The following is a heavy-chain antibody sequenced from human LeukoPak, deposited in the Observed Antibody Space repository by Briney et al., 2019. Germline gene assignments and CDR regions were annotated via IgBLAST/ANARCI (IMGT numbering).Heavy chain of an antibody. D-gene: IGHD3-10*01. CDR3: ARELITMVRGVPRDDAFDI. CDR2: MNPNSGNT. J-gene: IGHJ3*02. Sequence: ASVKVSCKASGYTFTSYDINWVRQATGQGLEWMGWMNPNSGNTGYAQKFQGRVTMTRNTSISTAYMELSSLRSEDTAVYYCARELITMVRGVPRDDAFDIWGQGTMVTVSS. V-gene: IGHV1-8*01. CDR1: GYTFTSYD.